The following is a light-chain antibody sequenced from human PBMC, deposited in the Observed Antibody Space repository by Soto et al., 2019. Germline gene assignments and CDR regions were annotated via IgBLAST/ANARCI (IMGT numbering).Light chain of an antibody. Sequence: EIVLTQSLATLSLSPGERATLSCRASQSVSSYLAWYQQKPGQAPRLLIYDASNRATGIPARFSGSGSGTDFTLTISSLEPEDFAVYYCQHRSNWPRTFGQGTKVEIK. CDR3: QHRSNWPRT. CDR2: DAS. V-gene: IGKV3-11*01. CDR1: QSVSSY. J-gene: IGKJ1*01.